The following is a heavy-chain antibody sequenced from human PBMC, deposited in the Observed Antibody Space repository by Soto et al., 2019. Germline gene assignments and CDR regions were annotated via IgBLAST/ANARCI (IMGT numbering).Heavy chain of an antibody. CDR2: INRDGSTI. D-gene: IGHD6-13*01. V-gene: IGHV3-74*01. CDR3: ARVADCTYSSNCNGRAAFDM. Sequence: EVQLVESGGGLAQPGGSLRLSCAASGFTLSSHWMHWVRQAPGKGLAWVSRINRDGSTINYDDSVRGRYTISRDNAKNTLSLQMNSLRGEDTAVYYCARVADCTYSSNCNGRAAFDMWGQGTMVTVSS. CDR1: GFTLSSHW. J-gene: IGHJ3*02.